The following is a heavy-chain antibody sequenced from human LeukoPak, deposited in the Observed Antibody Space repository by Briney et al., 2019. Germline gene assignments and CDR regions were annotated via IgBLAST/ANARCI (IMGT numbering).Heavy chain of an antibody. D-gene: IGHD6-13*01. J-gene: IGHJ4*02. CDR2: GSHDGRNK. V-gene: IGHV3-30*18. CDR1: GFIFRNSA. CDR3: AKDRDSSTWSFFDF. Sequence: PGGSLRLSCVASGFIFRNSAMHWVRQAPGKGLEWVAVGSHDGRNKIYGDSVKGRFTISRDNSKNTVYLQMDNLRPEDTAVYYCAKDRDSSTWSFFDFWGQGTLVTVSS.